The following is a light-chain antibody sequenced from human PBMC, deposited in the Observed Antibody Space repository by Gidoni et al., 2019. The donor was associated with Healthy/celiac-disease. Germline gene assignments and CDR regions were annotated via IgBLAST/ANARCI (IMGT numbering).Light chain of an antibody. CDR1: QSVSSSY. Sequence: EIVLPQSPGTLSLSPGERATLSCRASQSVSSSYLAWYQQKPGQAPRLRIYGASSRATGIPDRFSGSGSGTDFTLTISRLEPEDFAVYYCQQYGSSALTFGGGTKVEIK. CDR3: QQYGSSALT. J-gene: IGKJ4*01. CDR2: GAS. V-gene: IGKV3-20*01.